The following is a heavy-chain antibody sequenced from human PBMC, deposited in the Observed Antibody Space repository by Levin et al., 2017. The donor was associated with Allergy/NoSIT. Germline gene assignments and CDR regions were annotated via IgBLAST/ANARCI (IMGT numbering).Heavy chain of an antibody. J-gene: IGHJ4*02. CDR1: GFSLSTYGVG. D-gene: IGHD5-12*01. V-gene: IGHV2-5*02. CDR3: AHRRPGAGYDLYYFDY. Sequence: SGPTLVKPTQTLTLTCTFSGFSLSTYGVGVGWIRQPPGKALQWLALIYWDDDKRFSPSLKSRLTITKDTSKNQVVLTMTNMDPVDTATYYCAHRRPGAGYDLYYFDYWGQGTLVTVSS. CDR2: IYWDDDK.